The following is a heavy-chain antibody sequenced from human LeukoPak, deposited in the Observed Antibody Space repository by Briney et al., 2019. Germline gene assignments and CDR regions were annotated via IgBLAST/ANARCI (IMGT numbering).Heavy chain of an antibody. Sequence: SETLSLTCTVSGGSISSYYWSWIRQPPGKGLEWIGYIYYSGSTNYNPSLKSRVTISVDRSKNQFSLKLSSVTAADTAVYYCARAGKVGGYFDYWGQGTLVTVSS. J-gene: IGHJ4*02. CDR3: ARAGKVGGYFDY. CDR2: IYYSGST. D-gene: IGHD1-26*01. V-gene: IGHV4-59*12. CDR1: GGSISSYY.